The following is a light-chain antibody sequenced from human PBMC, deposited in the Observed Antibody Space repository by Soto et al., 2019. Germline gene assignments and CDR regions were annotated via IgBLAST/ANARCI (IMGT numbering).Light chain of an antibody. CDR1: QSVSSTF. J-gene: IGKJ1*01. Sequence: EIVLTQSPGSLSLSPGERATLSCRASQSVSSTFFAWYQQRPGQAPRLLMYCASSRATGIPERFGGSGSGTYFTLTLSTLAPEAFAVCFYEQCDSSVTFGQGTKVEI. CDR3: EQCDSSVT. V-gene: IGKV3-20*01. CDR2: CAS.